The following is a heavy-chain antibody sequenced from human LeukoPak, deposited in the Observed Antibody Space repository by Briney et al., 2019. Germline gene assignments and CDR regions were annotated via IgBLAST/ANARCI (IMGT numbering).Heavy chain of an antibody. Sequence: SETLSLTCAVYGGSFSGYYWGWIRQPPGKGLDWIGSIYHSGSTYYSPSLKSRVTISVDTSKNQLSLSLNSVTAADTAVYYCAAYGDYVSYWGQGTLITVSS. J-gene: IGHJ4*02. CDR1: GGSFSGYY. CDR3: AAYGDYVSY. D-gene: IGHD4-17*01. CDR2: IYHSGST. V-gene: IGHV4-38-2*01.